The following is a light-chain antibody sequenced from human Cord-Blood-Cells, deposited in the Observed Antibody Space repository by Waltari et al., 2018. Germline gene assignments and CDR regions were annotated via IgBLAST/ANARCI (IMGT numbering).Light chain of an antibody. V-gene: IGLV3-19*01. CDR1: SLSSYY. Sequence: SSELTQDPAVSVALGQTVRITCQGDSLSSYYASWYQQEPGQAPVLVIYGKNNRPSGIPDRFSGSSSGNTASLTITGAQAEDEADYYCNSRDSSGNHYVFGTGTKVTVL. CDR2: GKN. J-gene: IGLJ1*01. CDR3: NSRDSSGNHYV.